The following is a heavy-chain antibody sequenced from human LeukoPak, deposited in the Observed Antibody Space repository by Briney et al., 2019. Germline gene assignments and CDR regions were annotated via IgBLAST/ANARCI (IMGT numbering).Heavy chain of an antibody. J-gene: IGHJ4*02. CDR2: ISGSGSGT. Sequence: PGGSLRLSCAASGFTFGSCAMNWVRQSPGKGLEWVSAISGSGSGTYYADSVEGRFTISRDNSKNTLYLQMNSLRAEDTALYYCAKDGRGYMTPIDSWGQGTLVTVSS. CDR3: AKDGRGYMTPIDS. CDR1: GFTFGSCA. V-gene: IGHV3-23*01. D-gene: IGHD3-22*01.